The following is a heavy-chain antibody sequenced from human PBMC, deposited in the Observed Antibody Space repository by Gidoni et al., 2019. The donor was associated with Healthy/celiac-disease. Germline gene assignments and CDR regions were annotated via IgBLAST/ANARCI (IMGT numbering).Heavy chain of an antibody. D-gene: IGHD6-13*01. CDR2: ISYDGSNK. Sequence: QVQLVESGGGVVQPGRSLRLSCAASGFTFRSYGMPWVRQAPGKGLEGVAVISYDGSNKYYADSVKGRFTISRDNSKNTLYLQMNSLRAEDTAVYYCAKGGYSSSWYGPLVYYYGMDVWGQGTTVTVSS. CDR3: AKGGYSSSWYGPLVYYYGMDV. J-gene: IGHJ6*02. CDR1: GFTFRSYG. V-gene: IGHV3-30*18.